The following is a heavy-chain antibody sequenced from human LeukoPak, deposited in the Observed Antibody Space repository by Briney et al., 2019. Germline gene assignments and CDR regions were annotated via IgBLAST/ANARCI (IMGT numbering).Heavy chain of an antibody. CDR2: ISWDGGST. CDR1: GFTFDDYT. CDR3: AKGGRGYDYFDY. V-gene: IGHV3-43*01. J-gene: IGHJ4*02. D-gene: IGHD6-13*01. Sequence: TGGSLRLSCAASGFTFDDYTMHWVRQAPGKGLEWVSLISWDGGSTYYADSVKGRFTISRDNSKNSLYLQMNSLRTEDTALYYCAKGGRGYDYFDYWGQGTLVTVSS.